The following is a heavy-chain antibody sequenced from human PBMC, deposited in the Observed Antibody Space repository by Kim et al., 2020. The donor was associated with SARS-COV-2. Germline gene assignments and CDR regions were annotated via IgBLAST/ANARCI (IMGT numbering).Heavy chain of an antibody. J-gene: IGHJ4*02. Sequence: GGSLRLSCAASGFTFRNYAMNWVRQAPGKGLEWVSSITSSGGNTYYADSVKGRFTISRANSKNTLYLQMNSLRAEDTALYYCAKGPSTVVTPADYWGQGTLVTFSS. V-gene: IGHV3-23*01. CDR3: AKGPSTVVTPADY. D-gene: IGHD4-17*01. CDR1: GFTFRNYA. CDR2: ITSSGGNT.